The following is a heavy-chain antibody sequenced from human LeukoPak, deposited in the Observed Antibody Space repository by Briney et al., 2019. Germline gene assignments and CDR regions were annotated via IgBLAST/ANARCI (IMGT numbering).Heavy chain of an antibody. Sequence: GGSLRLSCAAPGFTFSSYWMSWVRQTPGKGLEWVANIKQDGSEKNYVDSLKGRFTISRDNAKNTLYLQMNSLRAEDTAVYYCARDSAAVTGEGHTDYWGQGSLVTLSS. D-gene: IGHD2-21*02. J-gene: IGHJ4*02. CDR2: IKQDGSEK. V-gene: IGHV3-7*01. CDR1: GFTFSSYW. CDR3: ARDSAAVTGEGHTDY.